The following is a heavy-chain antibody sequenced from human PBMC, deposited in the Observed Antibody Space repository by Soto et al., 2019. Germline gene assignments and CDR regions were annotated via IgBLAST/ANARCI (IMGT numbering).Heavy chain of an antibody. Sequence: SETLSLTCAVSGGSISSSNWCSGVRQPPGKGLEWIGEIYYTGSTNYNPSLKSRVTISLDMSKTQFSLKLSSVTAADTAVYYCARDYFDSSGYYWVDYWGQGTLVTVSS. J-gene: IGHJ4*02. D-gene: IGHD3-22*01. V-gene: IGHV4-4*02. CDR2: IYYTGST. CDR1: GGSISSSNW. CDR3: ARDYFDSSGYYWVDY.